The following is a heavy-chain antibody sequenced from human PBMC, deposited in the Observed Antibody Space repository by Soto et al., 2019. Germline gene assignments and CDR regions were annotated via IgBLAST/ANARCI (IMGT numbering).Heavy chain of an antibody. CDR1: GYNFATNW. CDR3: ARQSSSSWYGNAFDI. V-gene: IGHV5-51*01. CDR2: IYPGDSDS. D-gene: IGHD6-13*01. Sequence: GESLKISCTGSGYNFATNWIAWVRQMPGKGLEWMAIIYPGDSDSRYSPSFSGQVTISADKSISTAYLQWGSLRASDTAIYYCARQSSSSWYGNAFDIWGQGTMVTLSS. J-gene: IGHJ3*02.